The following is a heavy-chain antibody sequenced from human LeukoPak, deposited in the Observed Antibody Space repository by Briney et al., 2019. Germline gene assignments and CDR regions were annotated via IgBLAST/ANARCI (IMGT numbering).Heavy chain of an antibody. J-gene: IGHJ5*02. V-gene: IGHV4-39*07. CDR1: GGSISSSSYY. CDR2: IYYSGST. CDR3: AREVMITYGHRFDP. Sequence: SETLSLTCTVSGGSISSSSYYWGWIRQPPGKGLEWIGSIYYSGSTYYNPSLKSRVTMSVDTSTNQFSLTLTSVTAADTAMYYCAREVMITYGHRFDPWGQGTLVTVSS. D-gene: IGHD3-16*01.